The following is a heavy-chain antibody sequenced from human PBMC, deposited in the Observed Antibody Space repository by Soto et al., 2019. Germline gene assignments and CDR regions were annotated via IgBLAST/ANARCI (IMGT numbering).Heavy chain of an antibody. CDR1: GFTFSSYA. V-gene: IGHV3-23*01. CDR2: ISGSGGST. D-gene: IGHD2-2*01. J-gene: IGHJ6*02. Sequence: GGSLRLSCATSGFTFSSYAMSWVRQAPGKGLEWVSAISGSGGSTYYADSVKGRFTISRDNSKNTLYLQMNSLRAEDTAVYYCAKGSRYCSSTSCPGGYYGMDVWGQGTTVTVPS. CDR3: AKGSRYCSSTSCPGGYYGMDV.